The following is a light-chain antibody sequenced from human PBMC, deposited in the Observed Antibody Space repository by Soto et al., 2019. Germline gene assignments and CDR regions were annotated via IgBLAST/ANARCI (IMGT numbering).Light chain of an antibody. V-gene: IGKV3-20*01. J-gene: IGKJ5*01. CDR3: QQYGTAPIT. Sequence: EIVLTQSPGTLSLSPGERATLSCRASQSVSSTYLGWYQQTPGQAPRLLVSDASSRATGIPDRFSGSASGTDFTLTISRLEPEDSAMYYCQQYGTAPITFGQGTRLEIK. CDR2: DAS. CDR1: QSVSSTY.